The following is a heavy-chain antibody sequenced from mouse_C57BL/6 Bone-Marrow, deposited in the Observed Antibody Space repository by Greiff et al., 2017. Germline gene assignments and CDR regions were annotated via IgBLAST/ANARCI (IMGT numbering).Heavy chain of an antibody. J-gene: IGHJ4*01. Sequence: EVMLVESGAELVRPGASVKLSCTASGFNIKDDYMHWVKQRPEQGLEWIGWIDPENGDTEYASKFQGKATITADTSSNTAYLQLSSLTSEDTAVYYCTTRDYEYYYAMDYWGQGTSVTVSS. D-gene: IGHD2-4*01. CDR2: IDPENGDT. CDR3: TTRDYEYYYAMDY. CDR1: GFNIKDDY. V-gene: IGHV14-4*01.